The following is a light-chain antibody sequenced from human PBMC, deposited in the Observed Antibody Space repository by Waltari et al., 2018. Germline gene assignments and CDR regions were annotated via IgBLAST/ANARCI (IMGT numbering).Light chain of an antibody. CDR3: QKYGTLPAT. V-gene: IGKV3-20*01. J-gene: IGKJ1*01. Sequence: EIVLTQSPGTLSLSPGDRAILSCRASQSVGRNLVWYQQKPGQAPRLLIYDATNRATGIPDRFSGSGSGTDFSLTISSLEPDDFAVYYCQKYGTLPATFGQGTKVEIK. CDR1: QSVGRN. CDR2: DAT.